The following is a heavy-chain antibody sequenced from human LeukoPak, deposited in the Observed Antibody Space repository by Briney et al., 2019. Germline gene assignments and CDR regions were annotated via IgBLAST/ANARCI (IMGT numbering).Heavy chain of an antibody. CDR1: GGSFSGYY. J-gene: IGHJ5*02. V-gene: IGHV4-34*01. D-gene: IGHD5-12*01. CDR3: ARVPVGTTGYPKGSFDP. Sequence: SETLSLTCAVYGGSFSGYYWSWIRQPPGKGLEWIGEINHSGSTNYNPSLKSRVTISVDTSKNQFSLKLSSVTAADTAVYYCARVPVGTTGYPKGSFDPWGQGALVTVSS. CDR2: INHSGST.